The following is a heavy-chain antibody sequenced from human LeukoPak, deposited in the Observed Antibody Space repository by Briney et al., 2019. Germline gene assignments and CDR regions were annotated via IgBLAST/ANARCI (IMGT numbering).Heavy chain of an antibody. CDR2: INPNSGGA. V-gene: IGHV1-2*02. J-gene: IGHJ3*02. D-gene: IGHD4-17*01. CDR1: GYIFTAYY. CDR3: ARGDHYDDYFSRAFDI. Sequence: ASVKVSCKASGYIFTAYYMHWVRQAPGQGLEWMGWINPNSGGANYAQKFQGRITMTRDTSISTVSMELSSLRSDDTAIYYCARGDHYDDYFSRAFDIWGQGTVVTVSS.